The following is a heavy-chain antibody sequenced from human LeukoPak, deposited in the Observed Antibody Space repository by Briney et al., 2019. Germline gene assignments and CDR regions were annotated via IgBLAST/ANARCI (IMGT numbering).Heavy chain of an antibody. CDR1: GFTFSSYW. CDR2: IKQDGSEK. D-gene: IGHD3-9*01. CDR3: ARLRFDWFYKIFDY. Sequence: GGSLRLSCAASGFTFSSYWMSWVRQAPGKGLEWVANIKQDGSEKYYVDSVKGRFTISRDNAKNSLYLQMNSLSAEDTAVYYCARLRFDWFYKIFDYWGQGTLVTVSS. J-gene: IGHJ4*02. V-gene: IGHV3-7*01.